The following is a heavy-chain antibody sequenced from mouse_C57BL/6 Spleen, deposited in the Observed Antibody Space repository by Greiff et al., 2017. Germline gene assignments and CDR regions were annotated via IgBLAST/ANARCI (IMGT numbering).Heavy chain of an antibody. D-gene: IGHD1-1*01. CDR1: GYTFTSYD. V-gene: IGHV1-85*01. Sequence: VQLQQSGPELVKPGASVKLSCKASGYTFTSYDINWVKQRPGQGLEWIGWIYPRDGSTKYNEKFKGKATLTVDTSSSTAYMELHSLTSEDSAVYFCARKGVYYGSSYGYCDVWGTGATVTVAS. CDR3: ARKGVYYGSSYGYCDV. J-gene: IGHJ1*03. CDR2: IYPRDGST.